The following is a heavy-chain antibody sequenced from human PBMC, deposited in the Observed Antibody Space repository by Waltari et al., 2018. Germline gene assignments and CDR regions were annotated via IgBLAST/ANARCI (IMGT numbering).Heavy chain of an antibody. CDR3: ARASTDYYDSSGYYSA. J-gene: IGHJ5*02. D-gene: IGHD3-22*01. CDR2: IYHSGST. V-gene: IGHV4-38-2*01. CDR1: GYSISSGYS. Sequence: QVQLQESGPGLVKPSETLSLTCAVSGYSISSGYSWGWLRPPPGKGLEWIGSIYHSGSTYYNPSLKSRVTISVDTSKNQFSLKLSSVTAADTAVYYCARASTDYYDSSGYYSAWGQGTLVTVSS.